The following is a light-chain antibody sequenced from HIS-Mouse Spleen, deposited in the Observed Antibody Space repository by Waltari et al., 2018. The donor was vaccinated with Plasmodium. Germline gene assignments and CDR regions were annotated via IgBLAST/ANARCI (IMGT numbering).Light chain of an antibody. CDR3: SSYTSSSTLNYV. Sequence: QSALTQPASVSGSPGQSITISCTGTISDVGGYNYVSWYQQHPGKAPKLMIYDVSNRPSGVSNRFSGSKSGNTASLTISGLQAEDEADYYCSSYTSSSTLNYVFGTGTKVTVL. CDR2: DVS. CDR1: ISDVGGYNY. J-gene: IGLJ1*01. V-gene: IGLV2-14*03.